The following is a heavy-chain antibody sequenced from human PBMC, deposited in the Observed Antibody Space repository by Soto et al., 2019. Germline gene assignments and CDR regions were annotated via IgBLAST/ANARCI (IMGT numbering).Heavy chain of an antibody. Sequence: TLSLTCTVSGGPISSGGYYWSWIRQHPGKGLEWIGYIYYRGSTYYNPSLKSRVTISVDTSKNQFSLKLSSVTAADTAVYYCARDSYYGSGPDYWGQGTLVTVSS. D-gene: IGHD3-10*01. CDR3: ARDSYYGSGPDY. V-gene: IGHV4-31*03. CDR1: GGPISSGGYY. CDR2: IYYRGST. J-gene: IGHJ4*02.